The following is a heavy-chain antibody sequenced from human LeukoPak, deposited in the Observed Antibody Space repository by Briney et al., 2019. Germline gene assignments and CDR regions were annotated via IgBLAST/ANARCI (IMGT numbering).Heavy chain of an antibody. CDR1: GGSFSGYY. J-gene: IGHJ3*02. V-gene: IGHV4-34*01. D-gene: IGHD2-2*01. CDR2: INHSGST. Sequence: SETLSLTCAVYGGSFSGYYWSWIRQPPGKGLEWIGEINHSGSTNYNPSLKSRITISVDTSKNQFSLRLSSVTAADTAVYYCGRDGGRTSSDAIEIWGQGTMVIVSS. CDR3: GRDGGRTSSDAIEI.